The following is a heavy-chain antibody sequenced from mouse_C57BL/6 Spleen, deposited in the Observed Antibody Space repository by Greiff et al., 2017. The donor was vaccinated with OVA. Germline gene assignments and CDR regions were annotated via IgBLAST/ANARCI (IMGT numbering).Heavy chain of an antibody. J-gene: IGHJ4*01. V-gene: IGHV1-9*01. CDR1: GYTFTGYW. CDR3: ARARYYYGSSCAMDY. D-gene: IGHD1-1*01. Sequence: QVQLQQSGAELMKPGASVKLSCKATGYTFTGYWIEWVKQRPGHGLEWIGEILPGSGSTNYNEKFKGKATFTADTSSNTAYMQLSSLTTEDSAISCCARARYYYGSSCAMDYWGQGTSVTVSS. CDR2: ILPGSGST.